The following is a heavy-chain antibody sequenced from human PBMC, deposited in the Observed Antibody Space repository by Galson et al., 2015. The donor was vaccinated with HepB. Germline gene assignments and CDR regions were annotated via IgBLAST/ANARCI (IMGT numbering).Heavy chain of an antibody. Sequence: SCKASGYTLTSYDISWVRQAPGQGLEWMGWISAYNGNTNYPQNLQGRVTMTADTSRSTVYMELRSLRSDDTAVYYCATARGWNYYDSSGILDYWGQGTLVTVSS. CDR3: ATARGWNYYDSSGILDY. V-gene: IGHV1-18*01. CDR2: ISAYNGNT. J-gene: IGHJ4*02. D-gene: IGHD3-22*01. CDR1: GYTLTSYD.